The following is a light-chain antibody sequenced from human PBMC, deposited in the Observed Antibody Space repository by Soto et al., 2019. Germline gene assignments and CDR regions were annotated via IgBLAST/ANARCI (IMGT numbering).Light chain of an antibody. CDR2: GNS. CDR1: SSNIGAGYD. J-gene: IGLJ1*01. V-gene: IGLV1-40*01. CDR3: RSYTPASTYV. Sequence: QSVLTQPPSVSGAPGQRVTISCTGSSSNIGAGYDVNWYQQLPGAAPKFLIYGNSNRPSGVPDRFSGSKSGTSASLAITGLQAEDEADYYCRSYTPASTYVFGTGTKATVL.